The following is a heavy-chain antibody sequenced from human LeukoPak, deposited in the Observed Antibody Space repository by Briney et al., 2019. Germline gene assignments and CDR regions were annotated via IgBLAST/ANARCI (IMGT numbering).Heavy chain of an antibody. CDR3: ARPRYSYGYYFDY. CDR1: GYTFTSYG. Sequence: ASVKVCCKASGYTFTSYGMHWVSQAPGQRLEWMGWINAGNGNTKYSQKFQGRVTITRDTSASTAYMELSSLRSEDTAVYYCARPRYSYGYYFDYRGQGTLVTVSS. J-gene: IGHJ4*02. V-gene: IGHV1-3*01. CDR2: INAGNGNT. D-gene: IGHD5-18*01.